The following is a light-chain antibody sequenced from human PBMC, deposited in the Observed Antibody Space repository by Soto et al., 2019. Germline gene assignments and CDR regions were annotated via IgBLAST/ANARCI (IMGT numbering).Light chain of an antibody. V-gene: IGLV2-14*01. CDR2: EVS. CDR3: SSFISTSTLFV. J-gene: IGLJ1*01. CDR1: SSDVGGYNY. Sequence: QSVLTQPASVSGSPGQSITISCTGTSSDVGGYNYVSWYQQHPGKAPKLMIYEVSNRPSGVSNRFSGSKFGNTASLTISGLQAEDEADYFCSSFISTSTLFVFGTGTKVTVL.